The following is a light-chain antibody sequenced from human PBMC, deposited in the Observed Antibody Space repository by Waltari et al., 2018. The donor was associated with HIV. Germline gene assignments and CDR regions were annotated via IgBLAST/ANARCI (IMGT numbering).Light chain of an antibody. CDR3: QAWGAGIRV. J-gene: IGLJ3*02. CDR1: SGHTSNA. Sequence: QLVLTQSPSASASLGASVKLTCTLSSGHTSNAIAWHQQQPEKGPRFLLKITPECSPDRGDGIPVRFSGSSSGAERYLTISSLQAEDEADYYCQAWGAGIRVFGGGTKLTVL. V-gene: IGLV4-69*01. CDR2: ITPECSP.